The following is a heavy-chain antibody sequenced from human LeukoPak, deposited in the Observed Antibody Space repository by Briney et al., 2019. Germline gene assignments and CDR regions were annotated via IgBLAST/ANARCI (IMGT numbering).Heavy chain of an antibody. V-gene: IGHV3-23*01. Sequence: PGGSLRLSCAASGFTFSSYAMSWVRQAPGKGLEWVSAISGSGGSTYYADSVKGRFTISRDNSKNTLYLQMNSLRAEDTAVYYCARAPGLEAGYSSGWFEGSFDYWGQGTLVTVSS. CDR3: ARAPGLEAGYSSGWFEGSFDY. CDR1: GFTFSSYA. CDR2: ISGSGGST. D-gene: IGHD6-19*01. J-gene: IGHJ4*02.